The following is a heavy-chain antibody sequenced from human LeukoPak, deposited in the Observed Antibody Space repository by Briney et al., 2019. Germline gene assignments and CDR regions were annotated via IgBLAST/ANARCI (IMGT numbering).Heavy chain of an antibody. CDR2: IYPGDSDT. Sequence: GESLKISCKGSGYSFTSYWIGWVRQMPGKGLEWMGIIYPGDSDTRYSPSFQGQVTISADKSIGTAYLQWSSLKASDTAMYYCARGPLYYYDSSGYYGAFDIWGQGTMVTVSS. V-gene: IGHV5-51*01. D-gene: IGHD3-22*01. J-gene: IGHJ3*02. CDR3: ARGPLYYYDSSGYYGAFDI. CDR1: GYSFTSYW.